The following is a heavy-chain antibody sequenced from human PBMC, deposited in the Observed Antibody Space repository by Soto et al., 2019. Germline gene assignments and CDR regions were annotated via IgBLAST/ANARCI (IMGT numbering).Heavy chain of an antibody. D-gene: IGHD2-2*01. V-gene: IGHV1-69*01. Sequence: QVQLVQSGAEVKKPGSSVKVSCKASGGTFSSYAISWVRQAPGQGLEWMGGIIPIFGTANYAQKFQGRVTITADESTSTAYMELSSLRSEDTAVYYCAGDVAVVVVPAASGMDVWGQGTTVTVSS. CDR1: GGTFSSYA. CDR2: IIPIFGTA. J-gene: IGHJ6*02. CDR3: AGDVAVVVVPAASGMDV.